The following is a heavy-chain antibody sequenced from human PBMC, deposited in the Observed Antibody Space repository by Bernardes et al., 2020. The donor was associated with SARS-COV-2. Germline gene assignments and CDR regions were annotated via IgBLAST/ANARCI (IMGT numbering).Heavy chain of an antibody. CDR3: ATSGAVAATGWFDP. Sequence: ASVKVSCMVSGYTLTELSMHWVRQAPGKGLEWMGGFDPEDGETIYAQKFQGRVTMTEDTSTDTAYMELSSLRSEDTAVYYCATSGAVAATGWFDPWGQGTLVTVSS. CDR2: FDPEDGET. V-gene: IGHV1-24*01. D-gene: IGHD6-19*01. CDR1: GYTLTELS. J-gene: IGHJ5*02.